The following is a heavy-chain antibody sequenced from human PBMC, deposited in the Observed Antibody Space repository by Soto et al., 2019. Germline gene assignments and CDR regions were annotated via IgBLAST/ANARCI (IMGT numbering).Heavy chain of an antibody. CDR2: ISYDGSNK. CDR1: GFTFSSYA. Sequence: QVQLVESGGGVVQPGRSLRLSCAASGFTFSSYAMHWVRQAPGKGLEWVAVISYDGSNKYYADSVKGRFTISRDNSKNTLYLQMNSLRAEDTAVYYCARAGTIAVAGTIYYYGMDVWGQGTTVTVSS. V-gene: IGHV3-30-3*01. CDR3: ARAGTIAVAGTIYYYGMDV. J-gene: IGHJ6*02. D-gene: IGHD6-19*01.